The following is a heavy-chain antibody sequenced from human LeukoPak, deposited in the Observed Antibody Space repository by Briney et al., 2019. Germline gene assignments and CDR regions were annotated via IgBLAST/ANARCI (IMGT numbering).Heavy chain of an antibody. Sequence: GGSLRLSCVASGYTFSNYAMHWVRQTPGKGLEYVSGINSNGGSTQYASSVKGRFTISRDNSKDTLYLQMGSLRSADMAVYYCARAPTVTAESAFGYWGQGTLVTVSS. CDR2: INSNGGST. V-gene: IGHV3-64*01. CDR3: ARAPTVTAESAFGY. D-gene: IGHD4-17*01. J-gene: IGHJ4*02. CDR1: GYTFSNYA.